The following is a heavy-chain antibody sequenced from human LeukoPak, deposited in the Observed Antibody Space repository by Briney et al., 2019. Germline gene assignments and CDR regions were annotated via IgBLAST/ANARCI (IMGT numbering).Heavy chain of an antibody. Sequence: PGGSLRLSCASSGFTLSGYGINSVRQAPGKGLEGISHISSDVTNRYYAGSVKGRFTISRDNAKNSLYLQMNNLTAADTAVYYCARSKSWYSTDAFDIWGQGTMVTVSS. V-gene: IGHV3-48*04. CDR3: ARSKSWYSTDAFDI. CDR1: GFTLSGYG. CDR2: ISSDVTNR. D-gene: IGHD2-15*01. J-gene: IGHJ3*02.